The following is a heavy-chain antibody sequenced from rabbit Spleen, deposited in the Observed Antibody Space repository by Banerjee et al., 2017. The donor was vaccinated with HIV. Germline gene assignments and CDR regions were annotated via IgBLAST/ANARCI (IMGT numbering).Heavy chain of an antibody. CDR2: ISTGSSGNT. Sequence: QSLEESGGGLIKPGASLTLTCTASGFSFSSGDDMYWVRQAPGKGLEWIACISTGSSGNTYYASWAKGRFTISRTSSTTVTLQMTSLTAADTATYFCARDLPDIIGWNFGFWGQGTLVTVS. V-gene: IGHV1S40*01. D-gene: IGHD1-1*01. CDR3: ARDLPDIIGWNFGF. J-gene: IGHJ3*01. CDR1: GFSFSSGDD.